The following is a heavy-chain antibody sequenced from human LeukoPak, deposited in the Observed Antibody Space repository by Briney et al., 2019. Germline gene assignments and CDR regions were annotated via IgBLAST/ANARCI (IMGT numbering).Heavy chain of an antibody. Sequence: PGRSLRLSRAASGLTFSSYGMHWVRQAPGKRLEWVAVISYVGRDKYYTDSVRGRFTISRDNSKTTLYLQMNSLRTEDTAVYYCAKGGEMGTIRGYFDYLGQGTPVTVSS. V-gene: IGHV3-30*18. CDR1: GLTFSSYG. J-gene: IGHJ4*02. CDR2: ISYVGRDK. CDR3: AKGGEMGTIRGYFDY. D-gene: IGHD5-24*01.